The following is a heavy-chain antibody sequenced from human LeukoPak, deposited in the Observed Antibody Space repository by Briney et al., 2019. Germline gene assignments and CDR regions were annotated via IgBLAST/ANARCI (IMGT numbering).Heavy chain of an antibody. CDR3: ATKGPSYGNAFDI. Sequence: ASVKVSCKASGYTFTSYDINWVRQATGQGLEWMGWMNPNSGNTGYAQKFQGRVSMTRNTSIRTAYMELSRLRFEDTAVYYCATKGPSYGNAFDIWGQGTMVTVSS. D-gene: IGHD3-10*01. J-gene: IGHJ3*02. CDR2: MNPNSGNT. CDR1: GYTFTSYD. V-gene: IGHV1-8*01.